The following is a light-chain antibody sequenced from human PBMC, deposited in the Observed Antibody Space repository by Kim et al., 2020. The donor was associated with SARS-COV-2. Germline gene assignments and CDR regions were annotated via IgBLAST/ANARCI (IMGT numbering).Light chain of an antibody. CDR3: QQYNSYAPDT. CDR1: QRVSTW. Sequence: ASVGYRVTITCRASQRVSTWLAWYQQKPGKAPKLLIYDASSLESGVPSRFSGRGSGTEFTLTISSLQPDDFATYYCQQYNSYAPDTFGQGTKLEI. CDR2: DAS. J-gene: IGKJ2*01. V-gene: IGKV1-5*01.